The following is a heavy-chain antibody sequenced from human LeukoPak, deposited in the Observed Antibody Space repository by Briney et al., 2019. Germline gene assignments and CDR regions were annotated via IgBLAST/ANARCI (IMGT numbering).Heavy chain of an antibody. V-gene: IGHV1-2*02. CDR2: INPNSGGT. CDR3: ARDHYYGSGSPTHDY. D-gene: IGHD3-10*01. J-gene: IGHJ4*02. Sequence: GASVKVSCKASGYTFTGYYMHWVRQAPGQGLEWMGWINPNSGGTNYAQKFQGRVTMTRDTSISTAYMELSRLRSDDTAVYYCARDHYYGSGSPTHDYWGQGTLVTVSS. CDR1: GYTFTGYY.